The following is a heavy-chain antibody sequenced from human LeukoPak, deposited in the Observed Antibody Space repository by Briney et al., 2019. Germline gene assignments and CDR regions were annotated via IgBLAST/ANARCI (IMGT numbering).Heavy chain of an antibody. V-gene: IGHV3-21*04. J-gene: IGHJ4*02. CDR1: GFTFSSYS. Sequence: PGGSLRLSCAASGFTFSSYSMNWVRQAPGKGPEWVSSISSSSSYIYYADSVKGRFTISRDNAKNSLYLQMNSLRAEDTAVYYCAKDGGVWFGESNDYWGQGTLVTVSS. CDR2: ISSSSSYI. D-gene: IGHD3-10*01. CDR3: AKDGGVWFGESNDY.